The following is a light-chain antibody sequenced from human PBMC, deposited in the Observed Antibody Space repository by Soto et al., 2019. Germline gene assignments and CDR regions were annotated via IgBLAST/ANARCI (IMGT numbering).Light chain of an antibody. CDR1: QNIYTW. J-gene: IGKJ3*01. Sequence: DSQMTQSPSAVSASVGNRVAITCRASQNIYTWLAWYQQKPGKAPKLLIYEASSLETGVPSRFSGSGSGTEFTLTFICLPQDGIRTRSAVSAFT. V-gene: IGKV1-5*03. CDR3: VSAFT. CDR2: EAS.